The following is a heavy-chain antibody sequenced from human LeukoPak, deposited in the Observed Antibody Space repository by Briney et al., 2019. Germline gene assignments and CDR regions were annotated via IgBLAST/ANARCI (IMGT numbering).Heavy chain of an antibody. D-gene: IGHD3-10*01. V-gene: IGHV4-34*01. CDR3: ARGGRSEYYGSASHDY. CDR1: GGSFSGYY. J-gene: IGHJ4*02. Sequence: SETLSLTCAVYGGSFSGYYWSWIRQPPGKGLEWIGEINHSGRINYNPSLKSRVTISVDTSKNQFSLKLTSVTAADTAVYYCARGGRSEYYGSASHDYWGQGTLVAVSS. CDR2: INHSGRI.